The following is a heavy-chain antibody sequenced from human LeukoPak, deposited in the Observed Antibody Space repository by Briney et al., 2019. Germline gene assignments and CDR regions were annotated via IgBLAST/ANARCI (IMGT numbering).Heavy chain of an antibody. D-gene: IGHD3-3*01. Sequence: PGRSLRLSCSASGFAFEDFAMNWVRQVPGKGLEWVSDISWNSDRKHYADSVKGRFTISRDNAKKSLYLEMNSLRVEDTAFYYCAKSRGIGVRAFDIWGQGTMVTVSS. V-gene: IGHV3-9*01. J-gene: IGHJ3*02. CDR2: ISWNSDRK. CDR1: GFAFEDFA. CDR3: AKSRGIGVRAFDI.